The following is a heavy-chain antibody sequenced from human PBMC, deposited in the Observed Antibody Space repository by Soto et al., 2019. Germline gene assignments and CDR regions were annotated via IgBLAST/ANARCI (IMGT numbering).Heavy chain of an antibody. J-gene: IGHJ5*01. Sequence: LSLTCTVSGGSISNHYWSWIRQPPGKGLEWIGYIYYSGSTDYNPSLKSRVTTSIDTSKNQFSLKVTSVTAADTAVYYCARDRVGVSSSWFDSWGRGTLVTVSS. CDR1: GGSISNHY. V-gene: IGHV4-59*11. CDR2: IYYSGST. D-gene: IGHD1-26*01. CDR3: ARDRVGVSSSWFDS.